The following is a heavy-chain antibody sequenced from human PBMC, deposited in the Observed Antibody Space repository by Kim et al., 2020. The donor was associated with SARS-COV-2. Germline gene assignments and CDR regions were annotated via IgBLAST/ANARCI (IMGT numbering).Heavy chain of an antibody. V-gene: IGHV3-30*18. CDR1: GFTFSSYG. CDR3: AKDRYYFVSYDAFDI. J-gene: IGHJ3*02. Sequence: GGSLRLSCAASGFTFSSYGMHWVRQAPGKGLEWVAVISYDGSNKYYADSVKGRFTISRDNSKNTLYLQMNSLRAEDTAVYYCAKDRYYFVSYDAFDIWGQGTMVTVSS. D-gene: IGHD1-1*01. CDR2: ISYDGSNK.